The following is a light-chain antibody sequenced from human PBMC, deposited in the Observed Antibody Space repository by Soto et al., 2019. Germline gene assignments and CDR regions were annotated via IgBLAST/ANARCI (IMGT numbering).Light chain of an antibody. CDR2: DAS. CDR1: QDISRW. CDR3: QQATSSPPWT. V-gene: IGKV1-12*01. J-gene: IGKJ1*01. Sequence: DIQMTQSPSSVSASVGDKVTITCRASQDISRWLAWYQQKPGKAPKLLIYDASSLQSGVPSRFXGSGSGTRFTLTIRSLQPEDFATYYCQQATSSPPWTFGQGTKVAIK.